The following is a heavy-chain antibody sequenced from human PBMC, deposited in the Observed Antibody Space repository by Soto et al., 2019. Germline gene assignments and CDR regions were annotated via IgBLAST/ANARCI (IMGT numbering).Heavy chain of an antibody. V-gene: IGHV1-18*01. D-gene: IGHD3-10*01. J-gene: IGHJ4*02. CDR3: AGDTCRGEYDY. CDR2: INVYNGNT. Sequence: QVQLVQSGAEVKKPGASVKVSCKASGYTFTSYGISWVRQAPGQGLEWMGWINVYNGNTNYAQKLQGRVTMTTDTSTSTAYLDLRSLGSADAAVYFCAGDTCRGEYDYWGQGTLVTVSS. CDR1: GYTFTSYG.